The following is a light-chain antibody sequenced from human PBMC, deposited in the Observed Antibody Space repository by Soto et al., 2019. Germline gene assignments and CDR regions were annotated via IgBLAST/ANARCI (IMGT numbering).Light chain of an antibody. CDR3: QSYDSSFVV. CDR1: SGSIANNY. V-gene: IGLV6-57*04. J-gene: IGLJ2*01. CDR2: ENN. Sequence: NFMLTQPHSVSESPGKTVTISCTRSSGSIANNYMQWYQQRPGSAPTTVIFENNQRPSGVPDRFSGSTDGSSNSASLTISGLQTEDEADYYCQSYDSSFVVFGRGTKLTVL.